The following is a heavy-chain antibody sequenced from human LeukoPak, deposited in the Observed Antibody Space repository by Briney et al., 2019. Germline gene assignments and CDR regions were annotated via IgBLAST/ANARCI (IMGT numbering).Heavy chain of an antibody. D-gene: IGHD6-13*01. CDR3: ARFSSSWYGVDV. J-gene: IGHJ6*04. Sequence: PSETLSLTCIVSGGSINSYFWTWIRQPPGKGLEWIGYIYYSGSTNYNPSLKSRVTISVDTSKNHFSLKLSSVTAADTAVYYCARFSSSWYGVDVWGKGITVTVSS. CDR2: IYYSGST. V-gene: IGHV4-59*01. CDR1: GGSINSYF.